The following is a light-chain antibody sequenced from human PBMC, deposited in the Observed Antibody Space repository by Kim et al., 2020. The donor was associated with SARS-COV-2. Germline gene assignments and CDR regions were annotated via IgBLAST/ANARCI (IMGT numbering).Light chain of an antibody. V-gene: IGKV1-27*01. CDR2: AAS. CDR3: KKYNSAPWT. Sequence: DIQMTQSPSSLSASVGDRVTIACRASQGISNYLAWYQHKPGQVPKLLIYAASTLQAGVPSRFSGSGSGTDFTLTISSLQPEDVATYYCKKYNSAPWTFGQGTKVEIK. CDR1: QGISNY. J-gene: IGKJ1*01.